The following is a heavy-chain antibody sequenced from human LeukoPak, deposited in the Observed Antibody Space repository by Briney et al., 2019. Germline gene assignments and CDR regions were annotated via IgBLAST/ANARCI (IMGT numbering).Heavy chain of an antibody. CDR2: IYTSGST. D-gene: IGHD2-15*01. V-gene: IGHV4-4*07. CDR1: GGSISSYY. Sequence: SETLSLTCTVSGGSISSYYWSWIRQPAGKGLEWIGRIYTSGSTNYNPYLKIRVTMSVDTSKIQLSLKLSSVTAADTAVYYCAREVVVSGNWFDPWGQGTLVTVSS. CDR3: AREVVVSGNWFDP. J-gene: IGHJ5*02.